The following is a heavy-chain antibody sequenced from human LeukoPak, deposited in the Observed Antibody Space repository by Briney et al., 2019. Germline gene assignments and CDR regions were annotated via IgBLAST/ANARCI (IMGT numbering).Heavy chain of an antibody. Sequence: GESLKISCKGSGYSFTSYWIGWVRQMPGKGLEWMGIIYPGDSDTRYSPSFQGQVTTSADKSISTAYLQWSSLKASDTAMYYCARQYCSGGSCYLDFDYWGQGTLVTVSS. CDR3: ARQYCSGGSCYLDFDY. D-gene: IGHD2-15*01. V-gene: IGHV5-51*01. CDR1: GYSFTSYW. J-gene: IGHJ4*02. CDR2: IYPGDSDT.